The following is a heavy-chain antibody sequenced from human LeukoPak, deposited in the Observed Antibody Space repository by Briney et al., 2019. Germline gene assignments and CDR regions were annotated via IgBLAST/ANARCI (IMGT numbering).Heavy chain of an antibody. D-gene: IGHD3-16*02. CDR3: ARGGIYDYVWGSYRLDFDH. CDR2: IDYDGST. V-gene: IGHV4-39*01. J-gene: IGHJ4*02. CDR1: GGSIRSNGYY. Sequence: SETLSLTCTVSGGSIRSNGYYWAWIRQPPGTGLQWIGSIDYDGSTYYNPSLKSRAIISVDTSKNQFSLKLSSVTAADTAVYYCARGGIYDYVWGSYRLDFDHWGQGTLVTVSS.